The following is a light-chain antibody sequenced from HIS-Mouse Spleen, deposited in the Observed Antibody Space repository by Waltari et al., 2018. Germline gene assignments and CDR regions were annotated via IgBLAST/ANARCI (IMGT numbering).Light chain of an antibody. J-gene: IGLJ2*01. Sequence: SYELTQPPSVSVSPGQTARNTCSGYALPKKYADWYQQKSGQAPVLVIYEDSKRPSGIPERFSGSSSGTMATLTISGAQVEDEADYYCQVWDSSSDHVVFGGGTKLTVL. CDR2: EDS. V-gene: IGLV3-10*01. CDR3: QVWDSSSDHVV. CDR1: ALPKKY.